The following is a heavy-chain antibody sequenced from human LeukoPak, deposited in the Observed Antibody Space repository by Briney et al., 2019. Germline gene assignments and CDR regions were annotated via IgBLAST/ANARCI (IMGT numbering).Heavy chain of an antibody. Sequence: SETLSLTCAVSGYSISSSYYWGWIRQPPGKGLEWIGSIYYSGSTYYNPSLKSRVTISVDTSKNQFSLKLSSVTAADTAVYYCARLTVAGTRIDYWGQGTLVTVSS. J-gene: IGHJ4*02. V-gene: IGHV4-38-2*01. CDR3: ARLTVAGTRIDY. D-gene: IGHD6-19*01. CDR2: IYYSGST. CDR1: GYSISSSYY.